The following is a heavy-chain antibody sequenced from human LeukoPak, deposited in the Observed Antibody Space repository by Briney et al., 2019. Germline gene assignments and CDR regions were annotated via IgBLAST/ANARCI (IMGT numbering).Heavy chain of an antibody. Sequence: VASVKVSCKTSGYTVTGYFIHWIRQAPGQGLEWMGWINPSSGGTNYAQKFQGRVTMTRDTSISTAYMELSGLRSDDAAIYYCAIIMVRGLIRFLDYWGQGTLVTVSS. CDR2: INPSSGGT. V-gene: IGHV1-2*02. CDR1: GYTVTGYF. D-gene: IGHD3-10*01. CDR3: AIIMVRGLIRFLDY. J-gene: IGHJ4*02.